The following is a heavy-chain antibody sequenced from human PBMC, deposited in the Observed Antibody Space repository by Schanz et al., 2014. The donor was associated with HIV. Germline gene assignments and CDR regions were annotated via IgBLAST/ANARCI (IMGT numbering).Heavy chain of an antibody. J-gene: IGHJ5*02. CDR1: GFTFSTYA. V-gene: IGHV3-23*04. CDR2: ISGSGVNT. D-gene: IGHD6-13*01. Sequence: VQLVESGGGLVKPGGSLRLSCAASGFTFSTYAMSWVRQAPGKGLEWVSAISGSGVNTYYADSVKGRFTISRDNSKNTLYLQMNSLRVEDTAVYYCASRGGSSWYENWFDPWGQGTLVTVSS. CDR3: ASRGGSSWYENWFDP.